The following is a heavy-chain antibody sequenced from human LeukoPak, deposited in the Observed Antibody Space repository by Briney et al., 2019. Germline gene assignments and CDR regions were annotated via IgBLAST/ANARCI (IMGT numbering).Heavy chain of an antibody. D-gene: IGHD6-6*01. Sequence: SETLSLTCTVSGGSISSSSYYWGWIRQPPGKGLEWIGRIYYSGSTYYNPSLKSRVTISVDTSKNQFSLKLSSVTAADTAVYYCARFEYSSSTGDYWGQGTLVTVSS. CDR3: ARFEYSSSTGDY. CDR2: IYYSGST. CDR1: GGSISSSSYY. J-gene: IGHJ4*02. V-gene: IGHV4-39*07.